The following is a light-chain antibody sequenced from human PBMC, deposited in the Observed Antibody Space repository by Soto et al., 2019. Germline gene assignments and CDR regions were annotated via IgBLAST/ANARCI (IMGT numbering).Light chain of an antibody. CDR3: QQYGSSPPT. J-gene: IGKJ1*01. Sequence: EIVLTQSPGTLSLSPGERATLSCRASQSVNSNYLAWYRRKPGQAPSLLIYGASTRATGIPGRFSGSGSGTDFTLTITRLEPEDFAVDYFQQYGSSPPTFGQGTKVEIK. V-gene: IGKV3-20*01. CDR2: GAS. CDR1: QSVNSNY.